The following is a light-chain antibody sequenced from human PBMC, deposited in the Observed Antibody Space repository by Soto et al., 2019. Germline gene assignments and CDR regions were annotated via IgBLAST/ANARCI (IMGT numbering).Light chain of an antibody. J-gene: IGLJ1*01. CDR2: EVS. Sequence: LTQPPSVSVSPGQTASISCSGTSSDVGGYNYVSWYQQHPGKAPKLMIYEVSERPSGVPDRFSGSKSSNTASLTVSGLQAEDEADYYCSSYAGSNNFVFGTGTKLTVL. V-gene: IGLV2-8*01. CDR1: SSDVGGYNY. CDR3: SSYAGSNNFV.